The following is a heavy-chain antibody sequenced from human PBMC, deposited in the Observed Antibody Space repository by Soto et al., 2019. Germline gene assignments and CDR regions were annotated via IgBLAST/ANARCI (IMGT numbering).Heavy chain of an antibody. V-gene: IGHV1-2*04. J-gene: IGHJ5*02. Sequence: QVQLVQSGAEVKKPGASVNVSCRASGYTFNDYFLHWVRQAPGRGLEWMGWINPNSGSTHFAEKLDRLVTMTTDASITTVYLVINRLRSDDTAVYYCARVTATSPDAWLDPWGQGTLVTVSS. CDR2: INPNSGST. D-gene: IGHD4-4*01. CDR3: ARVTATSPDAWLDP. CDR1: GYTFNDYF.